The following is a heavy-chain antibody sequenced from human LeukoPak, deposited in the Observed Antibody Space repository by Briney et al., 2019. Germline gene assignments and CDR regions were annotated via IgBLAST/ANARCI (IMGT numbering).Heavy chain of an antibody. CDR1: GFTFSSYA. V-gene: IGHV3-30*04. CDR3: ARDLDYGGDANFDH. CDR2: IYKDGNTK. D-gene: IGHD4-23*01. Sequence: GGSLRLSCAASGFTFSSYAMHWVRQAPGKGLEWVTVIYKDGNTKYYADSVKGRFTISRDNSKNTVYLQMNSLRVEDTAVYYCARDLDYGGDANFDHWGQGTLVTVSS. J-gene: IGHJ4*02.